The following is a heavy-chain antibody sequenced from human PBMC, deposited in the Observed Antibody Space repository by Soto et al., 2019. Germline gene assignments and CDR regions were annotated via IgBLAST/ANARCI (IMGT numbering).Heavy chain of an antibody. Sequence: GGSLRLSCAVSGFTVNTYGLAWVRLAPGRGLESVSALNPTTGTASYRDSVKGRFTISRDDSKNTLYLQMNSLRVEDTAEYFCARSFYYYDNSGRRVPDGMDVWGQGTTVTVSS. CDR1: GFTVNTYG. CDR3: ARSFYYYDNSGRRVPDGMDV. D-gene: IGHD3-22*01. CDR2: LNPTTGTA. V-gene: IGHV3-23*01. J-gene: IGHJ6*02.